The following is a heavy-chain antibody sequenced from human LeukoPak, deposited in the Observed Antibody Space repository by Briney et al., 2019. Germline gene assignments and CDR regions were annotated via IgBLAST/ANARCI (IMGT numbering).Heavy chain of an antibody. CDR1: GGSFSGYY. CDR3: ARGLVVVFDY. J-gene: IGHJ4*02. V-gene: IGHV4-34*01. D-gene: IGHD3-22*01. CDR2: INHSGST. Sequence: SETLSLTCAVYGGSFSGYYWSWIRQPPGKGLEWIGEINHSGSTNYNPSLKSRVTISVDTSKNQFSLKLSSVTAADTAVYYCARGLVVVFDYWGQGTLVTVSS.